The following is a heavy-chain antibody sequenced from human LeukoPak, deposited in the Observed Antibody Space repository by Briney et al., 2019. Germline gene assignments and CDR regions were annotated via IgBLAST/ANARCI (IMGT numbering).Heavy chain of an antibody. CDR1: GYSISTGYH. D-gene: IGHD2-21*02. J-gene: IGHJ4*02. Sequence: ETLSLTCTVSGYSISTGYHWDWIRQPPGKGLEWVSSISGSGDSTFYADSVKGRFSISRDNSKNTLYLQVNGLRTEDTAVYYCAKDRLLNCRGDCYIFDYWGQGTVVTVSS. CDR3: AKDRLLNCRGDCYIFDY. CDR2: ISGSGDST. V-gene: IGHV3-23*01.